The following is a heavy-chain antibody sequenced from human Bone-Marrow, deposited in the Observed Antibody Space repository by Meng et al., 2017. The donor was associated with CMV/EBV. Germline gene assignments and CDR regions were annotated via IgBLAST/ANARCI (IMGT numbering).Heavy chain of an antibody. D-gene: IGHD6-13*01. Sequence: GSLRLSCTVSGGSITSSSYYWGWIRQPPGKGLEWIGEIHHSGSTYYNPSLKSRVTISVDTSKNQFSLKLSSVTAAVTAVYYCARLVWEQLAHGVDVWGQGTTVTGSS. CDR1: GGSITSSSYY. V-gene: IGHV4-39*01. CDR3: ARLVWEQLAHGVDV. J-gene: IGHJ6*01. CDR2: IHHSGST.